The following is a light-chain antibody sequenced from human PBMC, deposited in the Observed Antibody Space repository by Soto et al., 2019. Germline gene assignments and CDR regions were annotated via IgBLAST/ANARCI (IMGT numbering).Light chain of an antibody. V-gene: IGKV3-15*01. Sequence: EMVMTNAPATLSVSPGERATLSCRASQSVSSNLAWYQQKPGQAPRLLIYGASTRATGIPARFSGSGSGTEFTLTISSLQSEDFAVYYCQQYNNWPPWTFGQGTKVDIK. J-gene: IGKJ1*01. CDR2: GAS. CDR3: QQYNNWPPWT. CDR1: QSVSSN.